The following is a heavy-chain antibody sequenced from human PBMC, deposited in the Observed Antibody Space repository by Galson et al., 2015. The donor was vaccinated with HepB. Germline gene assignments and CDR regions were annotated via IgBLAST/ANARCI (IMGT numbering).Heavy chain of an antibody. V-gene: IGHV3-30*03. CDR2: ISYDRSNK. D-gene: IGHD3-10*01. J-gene: IGHJ4*02. CDR3: SYSTY. Sequence: SLRLSCAASGFTFRTFGMHWVRQAPGKGLEWVAVISYDRSNKFYADSVKGRFTISRDNSKNSLKIEDTAVYYCTTTKVSGSYSTYWGQGTLVTVSP. CDR1: GFTFRTFG.